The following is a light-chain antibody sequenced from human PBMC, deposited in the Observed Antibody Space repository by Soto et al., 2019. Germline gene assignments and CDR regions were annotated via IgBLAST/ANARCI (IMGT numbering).Light chain of an antibody. CDR1: NIGGKS. V-gene: IGLV3-21*02. CDR3: HVWDSSSDHYV. CDR2: DDS. J-gene: IGLJ1*01. Sequence: SYDLTQPPSVSVAPGQTARITFGGNNIGGKSVHWYQQKPGQAPVLVVYDDSDRPSGIPDRFSGSNSGDTATLTIRRVEAGDEADYYCHVWDSSSDHYVFGTGTKVT.